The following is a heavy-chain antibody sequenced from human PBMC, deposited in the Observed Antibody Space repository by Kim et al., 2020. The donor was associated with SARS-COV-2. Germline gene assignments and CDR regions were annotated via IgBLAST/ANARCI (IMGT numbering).Heavy chain of an antibody. CDR1: GGSISSSSYY. Sequence: SETLSLTCTVSGGSISSSSYYWGWIRQPPGKGLEWIGSIYYSGSTYYNPSLKSRVTISVDTSKNQFSLKLSSVTAADTAVYYCARGAYDYVWGSYRFDYSAFDIWGQGTMVTVSS. CDR2: IYYSGST. CDR3: ARGAYDYVWGSYRFDYSAFDI. V-gene: IGHV4-39*01. D-gene: IGHD3-16*02. J-gene: IGHJ3*02.